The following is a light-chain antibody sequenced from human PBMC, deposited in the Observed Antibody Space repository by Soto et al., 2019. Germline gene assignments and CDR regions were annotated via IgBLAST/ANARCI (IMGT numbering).Light chain of an antibody. CDR1: QTIGTY. J-gene: IGKJ1*01. Sequence: DIQMTQSPSSLPASVGDRISITCRASQTIGTYLSWYQQKPGKAPKLLIYTTSSLQSGVPSRFSGSGSETDFTLTISSLQPEDFATYSCQQSYNTTWTFGQGTKVDIK. V-gene: IGKV1-39*01. CDR3: QQSYNTTWT. CDR2: TTS.